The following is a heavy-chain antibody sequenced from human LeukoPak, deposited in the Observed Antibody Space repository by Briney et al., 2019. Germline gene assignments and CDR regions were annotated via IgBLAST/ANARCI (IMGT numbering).Heavy chain of an antibody. J-gene: IGHJ4*02. Sequence: GGSLRLSCAASGFTFSSYEMNWVRQAPGKGLEWVSYISSSGSTIYYADSVKGRFTISRDNAKNSLYLQMNSLRAEDTAMYYCAREEGGKLGIDYYFDYWGQGTLVTVSS. V-gene: IGHV3-48*03. CDR2: ISSSGSTI. CDR1: GFTFSSYE. CDR3: AREEGGKLGIDYYFDY. D-gene: IGHD7-27*01.